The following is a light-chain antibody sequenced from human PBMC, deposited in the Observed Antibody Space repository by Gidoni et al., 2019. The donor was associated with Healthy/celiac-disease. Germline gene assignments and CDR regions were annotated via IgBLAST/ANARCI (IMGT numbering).Light chain of an antibody. CDR2: LGS. Sequence: IVMTQSPLSLPVTPGGPASISCRSSQSLLHSNGYKYLDWYLQKPGQSPQLLIYLGSNRASGVPDRFSGSGSGTDFTLKISRVEAEDVGVYYCMQALQTPLTFXGXTKVXIK. V-gene: IGKV2-28*01. CDR1: QSLLHSNGYKY. CDR3: MQALQTPLT. J-gene: IGKJ4*01.